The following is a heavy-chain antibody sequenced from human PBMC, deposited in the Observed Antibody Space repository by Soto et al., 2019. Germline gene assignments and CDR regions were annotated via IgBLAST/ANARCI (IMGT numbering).Heavy chain of an antibody. V-gene: IGHV4-59*01. Sequence: PSETLSLTCSVSRGSISSYYWSWVRQPPGKGLEWIGFIHRTGSTRYNPSLESRVTISVDTSQNQLSLRLSSVTAADTAVYYCARESPGSGKNNWFDPWGQGILVTVSS. D-gene: IGHD3-10*01. J-gene: IGHJ5*02. CDR1: RGSISSYY. CDR2: IHRTGST. CDR3: ARESPGSGKNNWFDP.